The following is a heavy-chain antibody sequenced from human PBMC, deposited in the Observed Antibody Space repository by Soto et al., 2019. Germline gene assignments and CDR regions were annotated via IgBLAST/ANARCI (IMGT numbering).Heavy chain of an antibody. CDR1: GYIFTTYA. CDR3: AREDSRRYFDWLPLDY. J-gene: IGHJ4*02. Sequence: ASVKVSCKASGYIFTTYAIHWVRQAPGQRLEWMGWINAGNGNTKYSQKLQGRVTITRDTSANTVYMELSSLTSEDTTLYYCAREDSRRYFDWLPLDYWGQGTLVTVSS. CDR2: INAGNGNT. D-gene: IGHD3-9*01. V-gene: IGHV1-3*01.